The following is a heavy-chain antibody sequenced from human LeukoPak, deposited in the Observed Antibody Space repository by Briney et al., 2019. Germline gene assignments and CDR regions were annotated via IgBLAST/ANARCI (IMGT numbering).Heavy chain of an antibody. D-gene: IGHD2-2*01. V-gene: IGHV1-46*01. CDR3: ARDVSYCSSTSCYGYGFDY. Sequence: ASVKVSCKASGYTFTSYYMHWVRQAPGQGLEWMGIINPSGGSTSYAQKFQGRVTMTRDTSTSTVYMELSSLRSEDTAVYYRARDVSYCSSTSCYGYGFDYWGQGTLVTVSS. J-gene: IGHJ4*02. CDR1: GYTFTSYY. CDR2: INPSGGST.